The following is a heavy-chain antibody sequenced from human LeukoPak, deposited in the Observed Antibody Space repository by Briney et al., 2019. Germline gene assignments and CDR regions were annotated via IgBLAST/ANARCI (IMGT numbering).Heavy chain of an antibody. CDR1: GFTFSTYS. J-gene: IGHJ4*02. D-gene: IGHD2-15*01. Sequence: SGGSLRLSCAASGFTFSTYSMNWVRQAPGKGLEWVSVISSSSSTIYYADSVKGRFTISRDNSKNTLYLQMNSLRAEDTAVYYCAKDCSGGSCYFDYWGQGTLVTVSS. CDR3: AKDCSGGSCYFDY. CDR2: ISSSSSTI. V-gene: IGHV3-21*04.